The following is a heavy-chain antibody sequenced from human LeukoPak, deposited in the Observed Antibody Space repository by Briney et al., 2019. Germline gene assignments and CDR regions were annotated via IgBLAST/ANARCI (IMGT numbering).Heavy chain of an antibody. CDR1: GFTFSTFW. D-gene: IGHD3-3*01. V-gene: IGHV3-7*03. CDR2: MKHDRSAK. J-gene: IGHJ5*02. CDR3: VKGLRFTSAGVVIIRPSS. Sequence: PGGSLRLSCVGSGFTFSTFWMAWVRQAPGKGLEWVANMKHDRSAKHYVDSVKGRFTISRDNSKDTLYLQLSSLRADDTARYHCVKGLRFTSAGVVIIRPSSWGQGTLVAASS.